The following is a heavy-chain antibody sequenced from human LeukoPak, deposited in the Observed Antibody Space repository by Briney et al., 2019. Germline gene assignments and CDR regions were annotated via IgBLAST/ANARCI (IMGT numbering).Heavy chain of an antibody. J-gene: IGHJ4*02. Sequence: PGGSLRLSCAASGFRFTTYWMTWVRQAPGKGLEWVDNIGQDGSVKNYADSVRGRFTISRDNTKNSVFLQMNSLRAEDTAFYYCGNQCNGGTCPEYWGRGTLVTVSS. CDR2: IGQDGSVK. D-gene: IGHD2-15*01. CDR3: GNQCNGGTCPEY. V-gene: IGHV3-7*01. CDR1: GFRFTTYW.